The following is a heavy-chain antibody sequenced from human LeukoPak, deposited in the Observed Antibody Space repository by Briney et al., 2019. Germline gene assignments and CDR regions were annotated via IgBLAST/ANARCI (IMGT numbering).Heavy chain of an antibody. CDR1: GFTFSSYA. CDR2: LYGRGGRT. CDR3: AKDADDSSFNWFDT. D-gene: IGHD6-13*01. V-gene: IGHV3-23*01. J-gene: IGHJ5*02. Sequence: PGGSLRLSCAASGFTFSSYAMSWVRQAPGKGLEWVSGLYGRGGRTDYADSVKGRFTNSRDNSKNTLYLQMNTLRDEDTAVYYCAKDADDSSFNWFDTWGQGTLVTVSS.